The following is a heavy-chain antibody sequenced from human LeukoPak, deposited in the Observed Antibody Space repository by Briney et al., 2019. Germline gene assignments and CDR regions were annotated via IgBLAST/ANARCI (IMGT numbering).Heavy chain of an antibody. CDR1: GGSISSYY. D-gene: IGHD1-1*01. J-gene: IGHJ3*02. CDR3: ARGYRYNWNDEGNAFDI. V-gene: IGHV4-59*01. CDR2: IYYSGST. Sequence: SETLSLTCTVSGGSISSYYWSWIRQPPGKGLEWLGYIYYSGSTNYNPSLKSRVTISVDTSKNQFSLKLSSVTAADTAVYYCARGYRYNWNDEGNAFDIWGQGTMVTVSS.